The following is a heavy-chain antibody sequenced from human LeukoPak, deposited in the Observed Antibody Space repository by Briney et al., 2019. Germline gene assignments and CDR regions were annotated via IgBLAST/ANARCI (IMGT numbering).Heavy chain of an antibody. CDR3: TRDLRRGVTLDLDIAVASNDY. Sequence: GGSLRLSCTASGFTFGDYAMSWVRQAPGKGLEWVGFIRSKAYGCTTEYAASVKGRFTISRDDSKSIAYLQMNSLKTEDTAVYYCTRDLRRGVTLDLDIAVASNDYWGQGTLATVSS. J-gene: IGHJ4*02. V-gene: IGHV3-49*04. CDR2: IRSKAYGCTT. CDR1: GFTFGDYA. D-gene: IGHD6-19*01.